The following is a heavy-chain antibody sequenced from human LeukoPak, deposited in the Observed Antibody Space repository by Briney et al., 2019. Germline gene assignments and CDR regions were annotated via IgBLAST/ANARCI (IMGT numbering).Heavy chain of an antibody. CDR2: IYYSGST. CDR1: GGSISSGGYY. Sequence: PSQTLSLTCTVSGGSISSGGYYWSWIRQPPGKGLEWLGYIYYSGSTNYNPSLKSRVTISVDTSKNQFSLKLSSVTAADTAVYYCARDWFVAAAGGYYYYGMDVWGQGTTVTVSS. CDR3: ARDWFVAAAGGYYYYGMDV. D-gene: IGHD6-13*01. J-gene: IGHJ6*02. V-gene: IGHV4-61*08.